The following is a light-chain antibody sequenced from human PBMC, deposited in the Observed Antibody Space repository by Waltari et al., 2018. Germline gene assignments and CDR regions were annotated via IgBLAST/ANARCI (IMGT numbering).Light chain of an antibody. Sequence: QSALTQAASVSGSPGQSLTISCTGTSSDLGSYPLVSWYQQCPGEAPRLIIYEDSKRPSGLSNRFSGSRSGNTASLTISGLQAEDEAHYYCCSYAAPMTYVFGTGTKVTVL. J-gene: IGLJ1*01. CDR1: SSDLGSYPL. CDR2: EDS. V-gene: IGLV2-23*01. CDR3: CSYAAPMTYV.